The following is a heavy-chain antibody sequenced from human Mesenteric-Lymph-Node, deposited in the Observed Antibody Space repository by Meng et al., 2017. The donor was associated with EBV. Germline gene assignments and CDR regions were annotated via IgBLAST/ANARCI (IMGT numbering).Heavy chain of an antibody. CDR2: ISHSGRT. D-gene: IGHD6-19*01. Sequence: QVQLEGARPGPLKTSGPLSLTCAVSGDSISISRWWGWVRQPPGKGLEWIGEISHSGRTTYNPSLKSRVTISADKSKNQFSLKLNSVTAADTAVYYCARSPGWYSLDYWGQGTLVTVSS. V-gene: IGHV4-4*02. J-gene: IGHJ4*02. CDR1: GDSISISRW. CDR3: ARSPGWYSLDY.